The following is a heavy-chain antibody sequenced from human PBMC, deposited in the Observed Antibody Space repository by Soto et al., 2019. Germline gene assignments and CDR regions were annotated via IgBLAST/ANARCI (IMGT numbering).Heavy chain of an antibody. CDR1: GFTFSSFW. V-gene: IGHV3-74*01. J-gene: IGHJ3*02. Sequence: GGFLRLSCAASGFTFSSFWMHWVRQAPGKGLVWVSRINSDGSGASYADFVEGRFTISRDNAKNTVYFQMNSLREEDTAVYYCIRDYGEAGSTNAFDIWGQGTMVTVSS. CDR3: IRDYGEAGSTNAFDI. D-gene: IGHD3-10*01. CDR2: INSDGSGA.